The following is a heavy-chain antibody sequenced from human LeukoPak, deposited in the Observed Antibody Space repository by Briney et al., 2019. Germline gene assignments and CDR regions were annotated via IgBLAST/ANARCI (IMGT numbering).Heavy chain of an antibody. V-gene: IGHV3-23*01. CDR2: ISGSGGST. Sequence: PGGSLRLSCAASGFTFSSYAMSWVRQAPGKGLEWVSAISGSGGSTYYADSVKGRFTISRDNSKYTLYLQMNSLRAEDTAVYYCAEEPWEYYDSSGYLLPGYWGQGTLVTVSS. D-gene: IGHD3-22*01. CDR3: AEEPWEYYDSSGYLLPGY. CDR1: GFTFSSYA. J-gene: IGHJ4*02.